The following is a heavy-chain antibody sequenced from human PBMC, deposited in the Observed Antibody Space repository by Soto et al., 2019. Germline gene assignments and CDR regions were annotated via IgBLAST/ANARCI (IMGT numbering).Heavy chain of an antibody. CDR1: GLIVSNNY. Sequence: EVQLVESGGGLIQPGGSLRLSCAASGLIVSNNYMTWVRQAPGKGLEWVAVVYVDGTANYADSVKGRFSISRDNSKNTVYLQMSTLRVDDTAMYYCAREEIVAEAFDIWGQGTMVTISS. V-gene: IGHV3-53*01. CDR2: VYVDGTA. CDR3: AREEIVAEAFDI. J-gene: IGHJ3*02. D-gene: IGHD5-12*01.